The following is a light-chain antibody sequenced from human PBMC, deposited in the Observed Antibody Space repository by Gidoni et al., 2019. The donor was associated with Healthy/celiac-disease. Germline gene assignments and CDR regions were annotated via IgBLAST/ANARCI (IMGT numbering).Light chain of an antibody. CDR2: DAS. J-gene: IGKJ4*01. CDR1: QSVSSY. Sequence: EIFLPQSPATLSLPPGEKATLSCRASQSVSSYLAWYQQKPGQAPRLLIYDASNRATGIPARFSGSGSGTDFTLTISSLEPEDFAVYYCQQRSNWPLTFXGXTKVEIK. V-gene: IGKV3-11*01. CDR3: QQRSNWPLT.